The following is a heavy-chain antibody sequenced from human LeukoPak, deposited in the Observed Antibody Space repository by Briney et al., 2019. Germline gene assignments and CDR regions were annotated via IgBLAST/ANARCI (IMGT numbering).Heavy chain of an antibody. CDR2: IMPVFGTA. V-gene: IGHV1-69*13. Sequence: SVKVSCKASGGTFSSYAISWVRQAPGQGLEWMGGIMPVFGTANYAQKFQGRVTITADESTSTAYMELSSLRSEDTAVYYCARDHYGDSDYWGQGTLVTVSS. CDR1: GGTFSSYA. D-gene: IGHD4-17*01. J-gene: IGHJ4*02. CDR3: ARDHYGDSDY.